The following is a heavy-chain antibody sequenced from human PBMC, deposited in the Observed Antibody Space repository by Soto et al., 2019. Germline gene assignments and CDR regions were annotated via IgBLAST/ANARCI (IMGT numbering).Heavy chain of an antibody. D-gene: IGHD2-8*02. CDR3: AKDISRFLGRGDYWVDAFDI. CDR2: ISWNSGSI. Sequence: PGWSLRLSCASSVFTFDDYAMHWVRQAPGKGLEWVSGISWNSGSIGYADSVKGRFTISRDNAKNSLYLQMNSLRAEDTALYYCAKDISRFLGRGDYWVDAFDIWGQGTMVTVSS. V-gene: IGHV3-9*01. CDR1: VFTFDDYA. J-gene: IGHJ3*02.